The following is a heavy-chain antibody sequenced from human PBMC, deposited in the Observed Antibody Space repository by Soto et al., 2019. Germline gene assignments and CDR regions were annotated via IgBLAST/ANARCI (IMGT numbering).Heavy chain of an antibody. V-gene: IGHV4-61*01. CDR2: IYYSGST. CDR3: AREWYYYDSSGFQH. D-gene: IGHD3-22*01. CDR1: GGSVSSGSYY. J-gene: IGHJ1*01. Sequence: SETLSLTCTVSGGSVSSGSYYWSWIRQPPGKGLEWIGYIYYSGSTNYNPSLKSRVTISVDTSKNQFSLKLSSVTAADTAVYYCAREWYYYDSSGFQHWGQGTLVTVSS.